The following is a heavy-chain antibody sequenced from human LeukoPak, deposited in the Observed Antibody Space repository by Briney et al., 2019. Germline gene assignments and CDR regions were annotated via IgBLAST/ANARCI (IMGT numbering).Heavy chain of an antibody. CDR1: GFIFNKAW. J-gene: IGHJ4*02. D-gene: IGHD2-21*01. CDR2: IKSNNDGGTT. CDR3: TPVMVEDRGF. Sequence: GSLRLSCAASGFIFNKAWMNWVRQAPGKGPEWVGRIKSNNDGGTTDYASPVEGRFIISRDDSKNTIYLQMNRLIIDDTAIYYCTPVMVEDRGFWGQGTLVTVSS. V-gene: IGHV3-15*01.